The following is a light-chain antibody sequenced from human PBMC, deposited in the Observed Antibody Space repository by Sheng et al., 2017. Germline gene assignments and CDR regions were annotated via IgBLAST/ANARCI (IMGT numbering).Light chain of an antibody. J-gene: IGKJ2*01. CDR3: QQRSDWPPLYT. CDR2: DAS. CDR1: QSVSTY. V-gene: IGKV3-11*01. Sequence: EIVLTQSPATLSLSPGERATLSCRASQSVSTYLAWYQQKPGQAPRLLISDASHRATGIPARFSGSGSGTDFTLTIASLEPEDSAVYYCQQRSDWPPLYTFGQGTNLEIQ.